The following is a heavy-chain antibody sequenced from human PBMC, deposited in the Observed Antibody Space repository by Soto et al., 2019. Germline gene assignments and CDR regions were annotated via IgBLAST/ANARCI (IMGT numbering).Heavy chain of an antibody. Sequence: QLQLQESGSGLVKPSQTLSLTCAVSGGSISSGGYSWSWIRQPPGKGLEWIGYISHSGSTYYNPSLKSRVTISLDRSTIQSSLKLSSGTAADTAVYYWARWFDPWGQGTLVTVSS. CDR3: ARWFDP. CDR2: ISHSGST. V-gene: IGHV4-30-2*01. J-gene: IGHJ5*02. CDR1: GGSISSGGYS.